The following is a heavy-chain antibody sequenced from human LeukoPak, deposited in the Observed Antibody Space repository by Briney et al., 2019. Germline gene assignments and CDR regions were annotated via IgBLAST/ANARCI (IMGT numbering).Heavy chain of an antibody. Sequence: SGTLSLTCTVSGNSISNYYWTWIRQPPGKGLEWIGYIYYTGSTNYNPSLKSRVTISVDTSKNEFSLKLSSVTAADTAVYHCARLTTTVGTDDAFDIWGQGTMVTVSS. V-gene: IGHV4-59*08. J-gene: IGHJ3*02. CDR1: GNSISNYY. CDR2: IYYTGST. CDR3: ARLTTTVGTDDAFDI. D-gene: IGHD4-23*01.